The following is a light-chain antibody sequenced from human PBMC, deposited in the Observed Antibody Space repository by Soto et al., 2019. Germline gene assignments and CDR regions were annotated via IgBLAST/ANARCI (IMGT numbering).Light chain of an antibody. V-gene: IGLV2-8*01. J-gene: IGLJ1*01. CDR1: KNEICVYDF. CDR3: TSYAGSNTYI. CDR2: EVV. Sequence: QHASACVSPGQSSTISCTVTKNEICVYDFVSWYQHHPGKAPRLIIYEVVQRPSGVPDRFSCYKSGNTASLTVSGLQAADEADYFCTSYAGSNTYIFGSRTVVTV.